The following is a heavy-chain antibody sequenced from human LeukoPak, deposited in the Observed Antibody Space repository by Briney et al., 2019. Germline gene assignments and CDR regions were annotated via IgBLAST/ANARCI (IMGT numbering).Heavy chain of an antibody. V-gene: IGHV1-46*01. D-gene: IGHD3-10*01. CDR3: ARGGVAS. CDR1: GFTFTGYY. Sequence: ASVKVSCKASGFTFTGYYIHWVRQAPGQGLEWMGRINPSDGSTTYAQKFQGRVTMTRDTSTSTVYMELSSLRSDDTAVYYCARGGVASWGQGTLVTVSS. J-gene: IGHJ5*01. CDR2: INPSDGST.